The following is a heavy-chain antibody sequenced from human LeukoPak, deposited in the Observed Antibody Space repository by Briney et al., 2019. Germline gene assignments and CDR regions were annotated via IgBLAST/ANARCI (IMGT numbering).Heavy chain of an antibody. CDR3: ARSLFYCSSTSCYGNDAFDI. J-gene: IGHJ3*02. D-gene: IGHD2-2*01. CDR1: GYTFGTHW. CDR2: INPSGDFR. V-gene: IGHV1-46*01. Sequence: ASVKVSCKASGYTFGTHWMHWVRQAPGQGLEWMGIINPSGDFRSYAQKFQGRVTVTRDMSTRTVYMELSDLEPEDTAVYYCARSLFYCSSTSCYGNDAFDIWGQGTMVTVSS.